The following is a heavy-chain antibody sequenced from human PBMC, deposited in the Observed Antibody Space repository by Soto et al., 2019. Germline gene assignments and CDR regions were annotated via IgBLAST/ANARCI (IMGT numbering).Heavy chain of an antibody. CDR1: GFTFRSYA. CDR3: AKAVGTTIDFAHFDF. V-gene: IGHV3-23*01. CDR2: ISGSADST. Sequence: LRLSCAASGFTFRSYAINWVRQSPWKGLEWVSGISGSADSTYFADSVRGRFTISRDNSKSTLYLQMNSLRVEDTAIYYCAKAVGTTIDFAHFDFWGQGTLVTVSS. D-gene: IGHD1-26*01. J-gene: IGHJ4*02.